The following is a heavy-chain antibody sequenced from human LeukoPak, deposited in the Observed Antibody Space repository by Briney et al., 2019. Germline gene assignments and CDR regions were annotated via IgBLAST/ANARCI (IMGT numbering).Heavy chain of an antibody. CDR2: IRYDGSNT. CDR3: GKDQSSGWSSYIVY. CDR1: GFTFSSYG. D-gene: IGHD6-19*01. Sequence: GGSLRLSCAASGFTFSSYGVHWVRQAPGKGLEWVAFIRYDGSNTYYADSVKGRFTISRDNSKNTLYLQMNSLRAEDTAVYYCGKDQSSGWSSYIVYWGQGTLVTVSS. V-gene: IGHV3-30*02. J-gene: IGHJ4*02.